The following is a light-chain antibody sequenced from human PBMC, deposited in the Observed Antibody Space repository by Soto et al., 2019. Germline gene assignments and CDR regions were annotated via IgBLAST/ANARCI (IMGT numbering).Light chain of an antibody. CDR2: DAS. V-gene: IGKV3-11*01. CDR1: QSVRSY. Sequence: ESMLTQSPATLSLSPGERATLSCRASQSVRSYLAWYQQKPGQAPRLLIYDASNRATGIPARFSGSGSGTDFTLTISSLEPEDFAVYYCQQRSNWPTTFGQGTRLEIK. J-gene: IGKJ5*01. CDR3: QQRSNWPTT.